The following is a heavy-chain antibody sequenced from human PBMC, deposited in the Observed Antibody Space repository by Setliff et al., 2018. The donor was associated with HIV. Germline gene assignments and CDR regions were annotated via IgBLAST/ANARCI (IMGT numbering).Heavy chain of an antibody. V-gene: IGHV3-23*01. J-gene: IGHJ4*02. D-gene: IGHD2-15*01. CDR3: ARGVPGICSGGTCYLEY. CDR1: GFTFDSYG. Sequence: GGSLRLSCVASGFTFDSYGMNWVRQAPGKGLEWVSKISGSGDNTYYAESVKGRFTISRDNSKNTVFPQMNSLRVEDTALYYCARGVPGICSGGTCYLEYWGQGALVTVSS. CDR2: ISGSGDNT.